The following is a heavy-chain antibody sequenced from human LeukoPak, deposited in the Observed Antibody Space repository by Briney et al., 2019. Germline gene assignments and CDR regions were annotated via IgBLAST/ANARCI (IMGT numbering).Heavy chain of an antibody. CDR1: GFIFSSYC. V-gene: IGHV3-48*04. D-gene: IGHD3-3*01. CDR3: ARERGGGGFDVVIKRSYYYMDV. CDR2: INSSSSTI. J-gene: IGHJ6*03. Sequence: GGSLKLSCAASGFIFSSYCMNWVRQAPGKGLEWVAYINSSSSTIYYADSVKGRFTISRDNAKNSLYLQMNSLRAEDTAVYYCARERGGGGFDVVIKRSYYYMDVWGKGTTVTVSS.